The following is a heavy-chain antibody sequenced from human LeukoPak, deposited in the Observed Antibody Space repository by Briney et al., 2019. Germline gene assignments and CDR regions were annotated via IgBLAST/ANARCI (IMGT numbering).Heavy chain of an antibody. CDR3: AGRLYYDSRAFGL. CDR1: GFTFSDYY. V-gene: IGHV3-11*04. D-gene: IGHD3-22*01. CDR2: ISSSGSTI. Sequence: PGGSLRLSCAASGFTFSDYYMSWLRQAPGKGLEWVSYISSSGSTIYYADSVKGRFTISRDNAKNSLYLQINSLRVEDTAVYYCAGRLYYDSRAFGLWGQGTLVTVSS. J-gene: IGHJ4*02.